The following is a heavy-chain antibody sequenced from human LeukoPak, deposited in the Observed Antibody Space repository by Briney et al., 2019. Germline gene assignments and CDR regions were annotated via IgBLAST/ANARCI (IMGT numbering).Heavy chain of an antibody. D-gene: IGHD4-17*01. CDR2: ISSSGSTT. Sequence: GGSLRPSCAASGFAFRDYYMAWIRQAPGKGPEWVTYISSSGSTTYYADSVKGRFTISRDNSKNTLYLQMIGLRAEDAAVYYCARDPNGDYIGAFDMWGPGTLVTVSS. V-gene: IGHV3-11*01. CDR1: GFAFRDYY. CDR3: ARDPNGDYIGAFDM. J-gene: IGHJ3*02.